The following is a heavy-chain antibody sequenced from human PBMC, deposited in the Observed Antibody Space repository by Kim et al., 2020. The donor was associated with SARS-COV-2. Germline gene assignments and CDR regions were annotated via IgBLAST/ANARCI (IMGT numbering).Heavy chain of an antibody. CDR3: ARGVTALGGGMDV. Sequence: SQTLSLTCAISGDSVSTNSAAWHWIRQSPSRGLEWLGRTYYRSKWYNDYAVSVKSRITINPDTSRNQFSLQLNSVTPEDTALYYCARGVTALGGGMDVWGQGTTVTVSS. J-gene: IGHJ6*02. CDR1: GDSVSTNSAA. CDR2: TYYRSKWYN. D-gene: IGHD2-21*02. V-gene: IGHV6-1*01.